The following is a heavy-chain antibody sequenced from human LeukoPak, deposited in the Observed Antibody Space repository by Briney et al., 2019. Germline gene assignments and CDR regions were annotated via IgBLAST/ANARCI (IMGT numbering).Heavy chain of an antibody. CDR2: IYYSGST. D-gene: IGHD6-13*01. V-gene: IGHV4-39*07. CDR3: AREIAAAVNSKLRNYYYYMDV. J-gene: IGHJ6*03. Sequence: PSETLSLTCTVSGGSISSSSYYWGWIRQPPGKGLEWIGNIYYSGSTNYNPSLKSRVTTSVDTSKNQFSLKLSSVTAADTAVYYCAREIAAAVNSKLRNYYYYMDVWGKGTTVTISS. CDR1: GGSISSSSYY.